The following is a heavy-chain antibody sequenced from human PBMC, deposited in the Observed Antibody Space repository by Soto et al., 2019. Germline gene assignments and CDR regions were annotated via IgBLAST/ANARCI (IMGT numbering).Heavy chain of an antibody. CDR1: GFTFSNYI. J-gene: IGHJ4*02. CDR3: ARDDEGGSYCDLGY. D-gene: IGHD3-10*01. CDR2: ILHDGNNK. Sequence: PGGSLRLSCAASGFTFSNYIMHWVRQAPGKGLEWVAIILHDGNNKYYADSVKGRFTISRDNSKNTLYLQMNSLRTEDTAIYYCARDDEGGSYCDLGYWGQGTLVTVS. V-gene: IGHV3-30-3*01.